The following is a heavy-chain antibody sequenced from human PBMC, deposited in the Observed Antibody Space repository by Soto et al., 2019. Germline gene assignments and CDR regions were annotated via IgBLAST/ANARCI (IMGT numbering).Heavy chain of an antibody. CDR3: TEKTYYDILTDYYYYYGMDV. CDR1: GFSFPNAW. D-gene: IGHD3-9*01. J-gene: IGHJ6*02. Sequence: GSLRLSCAASGFSFPNAWMTWVRQAPGKGLEWVGRVTTKIDGGTTDYAAPVKGRFTISRDDSKNTLYLQMNSLKTEDTAVYYCTEKTYYDILTDYYYYYGMDVWGQGTTVTVSS. V-gene: IGHV3-15*01. CDR2: VTTKIDGGTT.